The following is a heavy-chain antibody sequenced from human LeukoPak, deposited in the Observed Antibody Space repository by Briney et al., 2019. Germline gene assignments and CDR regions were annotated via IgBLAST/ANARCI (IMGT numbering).Heavy chain of an antibody. Sequence: GFLKISCKGSGCSFTDYWIGWVRPMPGKGMEGMGIIYPGDSDTKESPSFQGQVTISSEKSMKTAYLQWSSLNASHTAMYYCARRFLADPSGFDYWGQGTLVTVSS. J-gene: IGHJ4*02. CDR1: GCSFTDYW. CDR2: IYPGDSDT. CDR3: ARRFLADPSGFDY. V-gene: IGHV5-51*01.